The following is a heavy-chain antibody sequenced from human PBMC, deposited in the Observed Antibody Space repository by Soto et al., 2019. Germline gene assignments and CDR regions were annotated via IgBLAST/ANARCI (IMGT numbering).Heavy chain of an antibody. CDR1: GFTFSSYG. J-gene: IGHJ6*02. V-gene: IGHV3-30*18. CDR2: ISYDGSNK. CDR3: AKSAAPYYYYGMDV. D-gene: IGHD6-25*01. Sequence: PGGSLRLSCAASGFTFSSYGMHWVRQAPGKGLEWVAVISYDGSNKYYADSVKGRFTISRDNSKNTLYLQMNSLRAEDTAVYYCAKSAAPYYYYGMDVWGQGTAVTVSS.